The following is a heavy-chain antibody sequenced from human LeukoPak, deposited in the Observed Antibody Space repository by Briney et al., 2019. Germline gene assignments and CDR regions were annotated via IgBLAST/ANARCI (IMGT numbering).Heavy chain of an antibody. CDR3: VRDRNWAFDY. V-gene: IGHV3-48*01. CDR1: GFTFNIFT. J-gene: IGHJ4*02. D-gene: IGHD7-27*01. Sequence: GGSLRLSCAASGFTFNIFTMNWVRQAPGKGLEWISYINTKSKTIYYADSVKGRFTISRDNAKNSLHLQMNSLRAEDTALHYCVRDRNWAFDYWGQGTLVTVSS. CDR2: INTKSKTI.